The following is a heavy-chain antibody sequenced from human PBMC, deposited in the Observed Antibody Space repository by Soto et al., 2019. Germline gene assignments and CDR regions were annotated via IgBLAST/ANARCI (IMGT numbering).Heavy chain of an antibody. D-gene: IGHD1-26*01. V-gene: IGHV4-39*01. CDR2: IKYSGTT. J-gene: IGHJ3*02. CDR3: ARHGITGSYYDAFDI. Sequence: SETLSLTCTVFGDSISSTRCHYGWIRQPPGKGLEGIASIKYSGTTFYNPSLKNRVTVSVDPSKKQFTLKQNYVTAAETAVYYCARHGITGSYYDAFDIWGQGTMVT. CDR1: GDSISSTRCH.